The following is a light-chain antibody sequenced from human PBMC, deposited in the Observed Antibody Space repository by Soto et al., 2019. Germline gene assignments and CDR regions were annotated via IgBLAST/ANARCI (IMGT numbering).Light chain of an antibody. J-gene: IGKJ2*01. V-gene: IGKV1-8*01. CDR3: QQYYSYPRT. CDR2: AAS. CDR1: QGISSN. Sequence: AIRMTQSPSSLSASTGDRVTITCRARQGISSNLDWYQQKPGKAPKLLIYAASTLQSGVPSRFSGSGSGTDFTLTISCLQSEDFATYYCQQYYSYPRTFGQGTKLEIK.